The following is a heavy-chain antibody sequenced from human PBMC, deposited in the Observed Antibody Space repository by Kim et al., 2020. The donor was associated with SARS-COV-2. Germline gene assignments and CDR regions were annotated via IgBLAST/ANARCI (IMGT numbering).Heavy chain of an antibody. CDR2: INSDGSNT. V-gene: IGHV3-74*01. Sequence: GGSLRLSCAASGFTFSSSWMHWVRQAPGKGLVWVSRINSDGSNTHYADSVKGRFTISRDNAKNTMYLQMNSLRAEDTAGYYCVRDPGRHNRDWYFDLWGRGTLVAVSS. CDR3: VRDPGRHNRDWYFDL. D-gene: IGHD1-1*01. CDR1: GFTFSSSW. J-gene: IGHJ2*01.